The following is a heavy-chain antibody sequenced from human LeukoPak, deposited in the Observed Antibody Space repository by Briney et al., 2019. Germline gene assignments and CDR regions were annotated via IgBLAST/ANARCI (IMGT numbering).Heavy chain of an antibody. J-gene: IGHJ4*02. CDR2: ISGSGGST. D-gene: IGHD3-16*02. V-gene: IGHV3-23*01. CDR3: AKSYDYVWGSYHALDY. Sequence: GGSLRLSCAASGFTFSSYAMSWVRQAPGKGPEWVSAISGSGGSTYYADSVKGRFTISRDNSKNTLYLQMNSLRAEDTAVYYCAKSYDYVWGSYHALDYWGQGTLVTVSS. CDR1: GFTFSSYA.